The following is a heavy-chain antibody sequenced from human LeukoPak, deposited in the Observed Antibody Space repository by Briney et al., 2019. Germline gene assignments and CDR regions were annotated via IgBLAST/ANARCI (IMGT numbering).Heavy chain of an antibody. J-gene: IGHJ4*02. D-gene: IGHD3-10*01. CDR3: ARVTGGSGSYYTY. Sequence: GGSLRLSCAASGFTFSSYSMNWVRQAPGKGLEWVSSISSSSSYIYYADSVKGRFTISRDNAKNSLYLQMNSLRAEDTAMYYCARVTGGSGSYYTYWGQGTLVTVSS. CDR1: GFTFSSYS. V-gene: IGHV3-21*01. CDR2: ISSSSSYI.